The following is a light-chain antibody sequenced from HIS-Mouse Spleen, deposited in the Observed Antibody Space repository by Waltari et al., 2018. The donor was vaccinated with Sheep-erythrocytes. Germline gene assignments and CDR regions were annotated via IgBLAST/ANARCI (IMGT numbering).Light chain of an antibody. J-gene: IGLJ1*01. Sequence: QSALTQPRSVSGSPGQSVTISCTGTSSDVGCYNYVSWYQQHPGKAPKLMIYDVSKRPSGVPDRFSGSKSGNTASLTISGLQAEDEADYYCCSYAGSYNHVFGTGTKVTVL. CDR2: DVS. V-gene: IGLV2-11*01. CDR3: CSYAGSYNHV. CDR1: SSDVGCYNY.